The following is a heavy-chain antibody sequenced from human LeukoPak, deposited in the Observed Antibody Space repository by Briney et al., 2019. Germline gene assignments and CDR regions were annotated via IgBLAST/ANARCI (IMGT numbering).Heavy chain of an antibody. J-gene: IGHJ4*02. V-gene: IGHV3-21*01. CDR3: ARAKDFDY. Sequence: GGSLRLSCATSGFTFSRYTMNWVRQAPGKGLEWVSFISGTNTYIYYADSVKGRLTISRDNAKNSLYLQMNSLRAEDTAEYYCARAKDFDYWGQGTLVAVSS. CDR1: GFTFSRYT. CDR2: ISGTNTYI.